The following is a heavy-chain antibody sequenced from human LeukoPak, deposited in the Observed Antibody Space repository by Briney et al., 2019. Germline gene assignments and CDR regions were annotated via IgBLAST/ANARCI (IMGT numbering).Heavy chain of an antibody. J-gene: IGHJ4*02. CDR2: ANPNSGGT. Sequence: SSVKVTCKASVYIFTDYYMHWVRPAPGQGLWWMGRANPNSGGTNYAKKFPGRVTMTRDTSISTANTELSSLRSEDTAVYYCARIGRGPDLDYWGQGTLVTVSS. V-gene: IGHV1/OR15-1*01. CDR3: ARIGRGPDLDY. D-gene: IGHD1-26*01. CDR1: VYIFTDYY.